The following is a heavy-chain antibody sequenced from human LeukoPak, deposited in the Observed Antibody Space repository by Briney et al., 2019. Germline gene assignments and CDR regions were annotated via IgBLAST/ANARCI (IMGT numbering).Heavy chain of an antibody. J-gene: IGHJ4*02. CDR1: GFTFSSYV. D-gene: IGHD6-25*01. Sequence: GGSLRLSCAASGFTFSSYVMSWVRQAPGKGLEWVSAITGNSDSTYYADSVKGRFTISRDNSKNTLYLQMNSLRVEDTAVYFCAKGPSSARPYYFDYWGQGTLVTVSS. V-gene: IGHV3-23*01. CDR3: AKGPSSARPYYFDY. CDR2: ITGNSDST.